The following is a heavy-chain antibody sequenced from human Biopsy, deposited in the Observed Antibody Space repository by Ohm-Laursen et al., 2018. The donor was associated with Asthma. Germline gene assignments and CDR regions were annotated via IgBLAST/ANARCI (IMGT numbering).Heavy chain of an antibody. CDR1: GDAMSTSGSY. J-gene: IGHJ2*01. CDR2: IYYSGRT. D-gene: IGHD6-6*01. V-gene: IGHV4-39*02. CDR3: ARAVSSSSYGYFDL. Sequence: SQTLSLTCIVSGDAMSTSGSYWGWIRQSPGKGPEWIGSIYYSGRTYYNPSLESRVPISADTPKNHFSLKVTPVTAADTAVYYCARAVSSSSYGYFDLWGRGDLVTVSS.